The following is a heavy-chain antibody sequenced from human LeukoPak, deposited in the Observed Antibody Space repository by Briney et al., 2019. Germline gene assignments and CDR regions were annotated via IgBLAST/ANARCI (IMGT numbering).Heavy chain of an antibody. Sequence: GGSLRLSCAASGFTFSSYAMHWVRQAPGKGLEWVAVISYDGSNKYYADSVKGRFTISRGNSKNTLYLQMNSLRAEDTAVYYCARADDYGDYRWGQGTLVTVSS. CDR2: ISYDGSNK. CDR3: ARADDYGDYR. D-gene: IGHD4-17*01. J-gene: IGHJ5*02. CDR1: GFTFSSYA. V-gene: IGHV3-30-3*01.